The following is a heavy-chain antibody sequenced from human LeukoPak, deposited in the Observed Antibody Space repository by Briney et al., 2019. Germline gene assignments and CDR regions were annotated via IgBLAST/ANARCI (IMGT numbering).Heavy chain of an antibody. D-gene: IGHD4-23*01. CDR3: ARDRGGPLRWWLNAFDI. CDR1: VFIFSIYA. Sequence: GSSVSLLCGSWVFIFSIYAMHGVRQARGKALVWVAVISYDGSNKYYADSVKRRFTISRDNSKNTLYLQMNGLRAEDTAVYYCARDRGGPLRWWLNAFDIWGQGTMVTVSS. CDR2: ISYDGSNK. V-gene: IGHV3-30*04. J-gene: IGHJ3*02.